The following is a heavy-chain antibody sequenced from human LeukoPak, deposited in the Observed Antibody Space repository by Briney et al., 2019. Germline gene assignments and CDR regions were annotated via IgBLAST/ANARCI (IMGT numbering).Heavy chain of an antibody. Sequence: GGSLRLSCAAPGFTFSSSWLTWVRLAPGKGLEWVANINQDGTQKYYVGSVKGRFTISRDNAKNSLFLQMNSLRVEDTAIYYCARDHSWGQGALVTVSS. CDR1: GFTFSSSW. V-gene: IGHV3-7*04. CDR2: INQDGTQK. J-gene: IGHJ4*02. CDR3: ARDHS.